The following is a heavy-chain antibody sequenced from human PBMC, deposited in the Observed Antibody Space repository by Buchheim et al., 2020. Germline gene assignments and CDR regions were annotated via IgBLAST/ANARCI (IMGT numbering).Heavy chain of an antibody. V-gene: IGHV3-7*01. CDR1: GFTFGTYW. D-gene: IGHD4-11*01. J-gene: IGHJ4*02. CDR3: ARADTNYTPLNY. Sequence: QLVESGGGLVQPGGSLRLSCAASGFTFGTYWMSWVRQAPGKGLEWVANIKQDGSEKYYVDSVKGRFTISRDNAKNSLYLQMNTLRAEDTAVYYCARADTNYTPLNYRGQGTL. CDR2: IKQDGSEK.